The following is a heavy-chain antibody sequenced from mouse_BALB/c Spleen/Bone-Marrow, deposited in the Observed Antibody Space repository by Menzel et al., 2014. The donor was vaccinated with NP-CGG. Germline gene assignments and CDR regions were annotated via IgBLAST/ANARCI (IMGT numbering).Heavy chain of an antibody. CDR1: GYTFTSYV. D-gene: IGHD1-1*01. Sequence: EVQRVESGPELVKPGASVKMSCKASGYTFTSYVMHWVKQKPGQGLEWIGYINPYNDGTKYNEKFKGKATLTVDKSSSTAFMQLSSLTSEDSAVYYCTRSNYGYWFFDVWGAGTTVTVSS. V-gene: IGHV1-14*01. CDR2: INPYNDGT. CDR3: TRSNYGYWFFDV. J-gene: IGHJ1*01.